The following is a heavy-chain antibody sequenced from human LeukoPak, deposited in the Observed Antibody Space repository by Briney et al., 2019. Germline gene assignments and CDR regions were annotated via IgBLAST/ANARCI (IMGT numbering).Heavy chain of an antibody. CDR2: IHPSGTT. J-gene: IGHJ5*02. V-gene: IGHV4-34*10. CDR3: ARSRAFNSGAFDP. Sequence: SETLSLTCAVYGGSFSNYYCSWIRQSPGKGLEWIGEIHPSGTTDYSPSLKSRVTMAIDTSKNEFPLRLSSVTAADTAVYYCARSRAFNSGAFDPWGQGSLVTVSS. CDR1: GGSFSNYY. D-gene: IGHD1-26*01.